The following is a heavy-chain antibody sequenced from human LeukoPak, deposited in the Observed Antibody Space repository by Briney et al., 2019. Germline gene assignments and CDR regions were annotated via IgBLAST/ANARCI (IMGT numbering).Heavy chain of an antibody. Sequence: GGSLRLSCAASGFSFTNAWMSWVRQAPGKGLEWVGRIKSKGDGETTDYAAPVKGRFTMSRDDSKATLYLQMNSLKTEDTAVYYCTTDLGITMIRGVIVYWGRGTLVTVSS. V-gene: IGHV3-15*01. CDR2: IKSKGDGETT. CDR3: TTDLGITMIRGVIVY. CDR1: GFSFTNAW. J-gene: IGHJ4*02. D-gene: IGHD3-10*01.